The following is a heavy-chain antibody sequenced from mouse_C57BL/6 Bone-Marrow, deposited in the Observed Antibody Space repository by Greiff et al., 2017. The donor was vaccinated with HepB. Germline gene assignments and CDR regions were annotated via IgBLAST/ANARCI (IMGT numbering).Heavy chain of an antibody. D-gene: IGHD1-1*01. CDR2: ISDGGSYT. Sequence: DVMLVESGGGLVKPGGSLKLSCAASGFTFSSYAMSWVRQTPEKRLEWVAIISDGGSYTYYPDNVKGRITIARDNAKTKLYLQMSHLKSEDTALYYCTGTDYYGSKDGFAYWGQGTLVTVSA. CDR1: GFTFSSYA. CDR3: TGTDYYGSKDGFAY. J-gene: IGHJ3*01. V-gene: IGHV5-4*03.